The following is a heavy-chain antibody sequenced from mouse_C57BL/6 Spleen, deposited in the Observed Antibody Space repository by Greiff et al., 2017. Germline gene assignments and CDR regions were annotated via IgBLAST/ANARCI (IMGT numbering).Heavy chain of an antibody. D-gene: IGHD2-1*01. Sequence: DVMLVESGEGLVKPGGSLKLSCAASGFTFSSYAMSWVRQTPEKRLEWVAYISSGGDYIYYADTVKGRFTISRDNARNTLYLQMSSLKSEDTAMYYCTREDGNYDYFDYWGQGTTLTVSS. V-gene: IGHV5-9-1*02. CDR3: TREDGNYDYFDY. CDR2: ISSGGDYI. CDR1: GFTFSSYA. J-gene: IGHJ2*01.